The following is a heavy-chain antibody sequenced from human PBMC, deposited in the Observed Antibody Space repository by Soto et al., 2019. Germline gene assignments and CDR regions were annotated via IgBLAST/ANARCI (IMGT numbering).Heavy chain of an antibody. CDR2: ISAYNCNT. D-gene: IGHD6-19*01. V-gene: IGHV1-18*01. Sequence: VKVSCKASGYAFTWFNIHWVRQAPGQRLEWMGWISAYNCNTNYAQKLQGRVTMTTDTSTSTAYMELRSLRSDDTAVYYCARGLSSGPVDYWGQGTLVTVSS. CDR1: GYAFTWFN. J-gene: IGHJ4*02. CDR3: ARGLSSGPVDY.